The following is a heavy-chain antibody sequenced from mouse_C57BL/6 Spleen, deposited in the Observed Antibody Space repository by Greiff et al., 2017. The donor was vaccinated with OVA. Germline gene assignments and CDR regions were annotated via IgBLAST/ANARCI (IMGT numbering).Heavy chain of an antibody. Sequence: VQLQQSGPGLVKPSQSLSLTCSVTGYSITSGYYWNWIRQFPGNKLEWMGYISYDGSNNYNPSLKNRISITRDTSKNQFFLKLNSVTTEDTATYYCARGGDYDKGGYYYAMDYWGQGTSVTVSS. CDR1: GYSITSGYY. V-gene: IGHV3-6*01. CDR3: ARGGDYDKGGYYYAMDY. CDR2: ISYDGSN. J-gene: IGHJ4*01. D-gene: IGHD2-4*01.